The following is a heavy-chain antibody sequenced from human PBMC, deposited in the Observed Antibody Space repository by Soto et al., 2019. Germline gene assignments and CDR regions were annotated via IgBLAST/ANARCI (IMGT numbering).Heavy chain of an antibody. J-gene: IGHJ6*02. Sequence: QVQLVQSGAEVKKPGASVKVSCKASGYTFTSYGISWVRQAPGQGIAGMGWISAYNGNTNYAQKLQGRVTRTTDTSTSTASMELRSLRSDDTAVYYCSRDLLAGTRYYYGMDVWGQGTTVTVSS. CDR2: ISAYNGNT. V-gene: IGHV1-18*01. CDR3: SRDLLAGTRYYYGMDV. D-gene: IGHD6-13*01. CDR1: GYTFTSYG.